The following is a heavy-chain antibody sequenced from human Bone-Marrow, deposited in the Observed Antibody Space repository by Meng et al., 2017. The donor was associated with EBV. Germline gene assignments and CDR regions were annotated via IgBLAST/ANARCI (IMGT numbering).Heavy chain of an antibody. CDR2: INHSGST. V-gene: IGHV4-34*01. CDR3: ATKGYCSGGSCYSTTFPRYFDY. Sequence: QVELQAWGPGLLKPSGTLSLTWAVYGGAFSGYYWSRIRQPPGKGLEWIGEINHSGSTNYNPSLKSRVTISVDTSKNQFSLKLSSVTAADTAVYYCATKGYCSGGSCYSTTFPRYFDYWGQGTLVTVSS. CDR1: GGAFSGYY. J-gene: IGHJ4*02. D-gene: IGHD2-15*01.